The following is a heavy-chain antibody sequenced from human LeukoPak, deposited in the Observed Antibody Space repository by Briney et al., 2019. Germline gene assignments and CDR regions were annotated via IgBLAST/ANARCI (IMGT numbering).Heavy chain of an antibody. CDR3: ARDLPIPDY. CDR2: IWYDGSNK. Sequence: PGGSLRLSCAASEFTFNIYDMHWVRQAPGKGLEWVAVIWYDGSNKYYADSVKGRFTISRDISKNTLYLQMNSLRAEDTAVYYCARDLPIPDYWGQGTLVTVSS. CDR1: EFTFNIYD. J-gene: IGHJ4*02. V-gene: IGHV3-33*01.